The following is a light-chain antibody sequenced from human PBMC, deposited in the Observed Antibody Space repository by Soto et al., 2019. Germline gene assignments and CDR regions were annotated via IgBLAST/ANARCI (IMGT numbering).Light chain of an antibody. J-gene: IGKJ5*01. CDR3: MQGTHWPIT. Sequence: DVVITQSPLSRPVTLVQPASISCMSNQSLVHSDGIAYFSWFQQRPGRSPRRLIYKVSNRDSGVPARFSGSGSGTDFALKISRVEAEDVGVYYCMQGTHWPITFGQGTRLEIK. CDR1: QSLVHSDGIAY. CDR2: KVS. V-gene: IGKV2-30*02.